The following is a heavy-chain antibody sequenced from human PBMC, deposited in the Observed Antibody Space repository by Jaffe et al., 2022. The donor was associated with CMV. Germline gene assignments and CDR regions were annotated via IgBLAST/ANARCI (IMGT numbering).Heavy chain of an antibody. CDR1: GGSISSYY. D-gene: IGHD6-13*01. CDR2: IYYSGST. Sequence: QVQLQESGPGLVKPSETLSLTCTVSGGSISSYYWSWIRQPPGKGLEWIGYIYYSGSTNYNPSLKSRVTISVDTSKNQFSLKLSSVTAADTAVYYCARAGGIAAAGIYYYYYGMDVWGQGTTVTVSS. J-gene: IGHJ6*02. CDR3: ARAGGIAAAGIYYYYYGMDV. V-gene: IGHV4-59*01.